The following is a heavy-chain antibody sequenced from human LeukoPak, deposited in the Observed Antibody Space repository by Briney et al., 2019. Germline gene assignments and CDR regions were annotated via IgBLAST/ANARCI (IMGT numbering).Heavy chain of an antibody. CDR3: AKDRLQIWHDAFDI. J-gene: IGHJ3*02. Sequence: GGSLRLSCAASGFTFSNYGMHWVRQAPGKGLEWVAVISYDGINKYYADSVNGRFTISRDNSKNTLYLQMNSLRAEDTAVYYCAKDRLQIWHDAFDIWGQGTMVTVSS. V-gene: IGHV3-30*18. CDR2: ISYDGINK. CDR1: GFTFSNYG. D-gene: IGHD4-11*01.